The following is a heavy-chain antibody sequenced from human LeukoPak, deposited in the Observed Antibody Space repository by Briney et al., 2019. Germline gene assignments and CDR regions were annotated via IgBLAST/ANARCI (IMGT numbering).Heavy chain of an antibody. CDR3: ARDRPNYDYVWGSYRYRNGMDV. CDR2: IYSGGST. J-gene: IGHJ6*02. CDR1: GFTVSSNY. V-gene: IGHV3-53*01. Sequence: PGGSLRLSCAASGFTVSSNYMSWVRQAPGKGLEWVSVIYSGGSTYYADSVKGRFTISRDNSKNTLYLQMNSLRAEDTAVYYCARDRPNYDYVWGSYRYRNGMDVWGQGTTVTVSS. D-gene: IGHD3-16*02.